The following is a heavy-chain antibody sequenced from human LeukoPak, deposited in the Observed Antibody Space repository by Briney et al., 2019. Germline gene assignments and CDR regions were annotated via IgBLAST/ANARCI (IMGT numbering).Heavy chain of an antibody. Sequence: PGRSLRLSCAASGFTFSNHGMHWVRQAPGKGLEWVAVIRYDGSNKYYADSVKGRFTISRDNSKNTLYLQMNSLRAEDTAVYYCARARYDSPYAFDIWGQGTMVTVSS. V-gene: IGHV3-33*01. D-gene: IGHD3-22*01. J-gene: IGHJ3*02. CDR1: GFTFSNHG. CDR3: ARARYDSPYAFDI. CDR2: IRYDGSNK.